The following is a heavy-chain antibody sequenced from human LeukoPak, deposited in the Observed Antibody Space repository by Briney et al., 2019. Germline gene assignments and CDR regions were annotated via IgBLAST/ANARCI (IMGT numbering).Heavy chain of an antibody. CDR3: ARDPYGDYVGYFDY. Sequence: PGRSLRLSCAASGFTFSSYAMHWVRQAPGKGLEWVAVISYDGSNKYYADSVKGRFTISRDNSKNTLYLQMNSLRAEDTAVYYCARDPYGDYVGYFDYWGQGTLVTVSS. D-gene: IGHD4-17*01. V-gene: IGHV3-30-3*01. CDR1: GFTFSSYA. J-gene: IGHJ4*02. CDR2: ISYDGSNK.